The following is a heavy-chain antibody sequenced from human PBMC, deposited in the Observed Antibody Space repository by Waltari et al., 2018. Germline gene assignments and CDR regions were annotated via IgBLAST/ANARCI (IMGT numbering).Heavy chain of an antibody. J-gene: IGHJ4*02. CDR2: IIPILGIA. Sequence: QVQLVQSGAEVKKPGSSVKVSCKASGGTFSSYTISWVRQAPGQGLEWMGRIIPILGIANYAQKCQGRVTITADKSTSTAYMELSSLRSEDTAVYYCARDYYDSSGYPSLEYWGQGTLVTVSS. V-gene: IGHV1-69*08. CDR1: GGTFSSYT. D-gene: IGHD3-22*01. CDR3: ARDYYDSSGYPSLEY.